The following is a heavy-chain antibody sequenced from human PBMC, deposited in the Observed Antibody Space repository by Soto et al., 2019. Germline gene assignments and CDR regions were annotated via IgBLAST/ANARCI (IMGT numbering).Heavy chain of an antibody. V-gene: IGHV1-2*02. CDR3: ARCWDTSTVTPRFDY. D-gene: IGHD5-18*01. Sequence: ASVKVSCKASGYTFTGNYIHWVRQAPGQGLEWMALINPNNGETNSAQRFKDRVTMTRDTSINTAYMELSGLTSDDTAIYYCARCWDTSTVTPRFDYWGQGALVTVSS. CDR2: INPNNGET. J-gene: IGHJ4*02. CDR1: GYTFTGNY.